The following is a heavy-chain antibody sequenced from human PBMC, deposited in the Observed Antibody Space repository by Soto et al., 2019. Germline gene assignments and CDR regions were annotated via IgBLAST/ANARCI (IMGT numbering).Heavy chain of an antibody. CDR1: GCTFSNDS. Sequence: PWWSLSLPCAASGCTFSNDSINRLRQDPQKGLEWVSSITNSSNYIYDADSVKGRFTISRDNAKNSLYLQMNSLRAEDTAVYYCARDGGNYDFWSGDCLPDAFDIWGQRTMVT. CDR3: ARDGGNYDFWSGDCLPDAFDI. J-gene: IGHJ3*02. CDR2: ITNSSNYI. V-gene: IGHV3-21*01. D-gene: IGHD3-3*01.